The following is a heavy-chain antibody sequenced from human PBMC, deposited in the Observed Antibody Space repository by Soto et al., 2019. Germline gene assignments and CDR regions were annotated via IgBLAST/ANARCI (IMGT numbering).Heavy chain of an antibody. CDR1: GFTFSSYG. CDR3: ARGGLWHLVFGHPAWGYYFDY. CDR2: IWYDGSNK. J-gene: IGHJ4*02. D-gene: IGHD6-13*01. Sequence: QVQLVESGGGVVQPGRSLRLSCAASGFTFSSYGMHWVRQAPGKGLEWVAVIWYDGSNKYYADSVKGRFTISRDNSKNTLNLQMNSLRAEDTAVYYFARGGLWHLVFGHPAWGYYFDYWGQGTLVTVCS. V-gene: IGHV3-33*01.